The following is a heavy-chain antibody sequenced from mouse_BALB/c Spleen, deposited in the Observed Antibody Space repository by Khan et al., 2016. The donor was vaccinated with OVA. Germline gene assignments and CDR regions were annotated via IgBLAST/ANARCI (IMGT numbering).Heavy chain of an antibody. J-gene: IGHJ4*01. CDR1: GFSLTSYG. Sequence: QMQLEESGPGLVAPSQSLSITCTVSGFSLTSYGVHWVRQPPGKGLEWLVVIWSDGSTNYNSVFKSRLSISKDNSKSQVFFKMNSLQTDDTAMYYCSRWFDGYSSLYAMDYWGQGTSVTVSS. D-gene: IGHD2-3*01. CDR2: IWSDGST. CDR3: SRWFDGYSSLYAMDY. V-gene: IGHV2-6*02.